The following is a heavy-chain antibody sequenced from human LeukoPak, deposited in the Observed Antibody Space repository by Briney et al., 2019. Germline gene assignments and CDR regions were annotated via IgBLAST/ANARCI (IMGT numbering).Heavy chain of an antibody. V-gene: IGHV4-31*03. CDR2: IYYSGST. CDR3: ARHVTTVVTRNWFDP. Sequence: SETLSLTCTVSGVSISRGGYYWSWIRQHPGKGLEWIGYIYYSGSTYYNPSLKSRVTISADTSKNQFSLKLSSVTAADTAVYYCARHVTTVVTRNWFDPWGQGTLVTVSS. CDR1: GVSISRGGYY. J-gene: IGHJ5*02. D-gene: IGHD4-23*01.